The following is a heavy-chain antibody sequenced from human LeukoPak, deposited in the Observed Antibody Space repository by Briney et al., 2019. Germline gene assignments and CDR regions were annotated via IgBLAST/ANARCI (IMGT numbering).Heavy chain of an antibody. CDR1: GGSISSSSYY. D-gene: IGHD6-25*01. Sequence: PSETLSLTCTVSGGSISSSSYYWGWIRQPPGKGLEWIGSIYYTRSTYCNPSLKSRVTISVDTSKNPFSLKMSSVTAADTAVYYCARSSGTGTFSYWGQGTLVTVSS. V-gene: IGHV4-39*01. CDR3: ARSSGTGTFSY. J-gene: IGHJ4*02. CDR2: IYYTRST.